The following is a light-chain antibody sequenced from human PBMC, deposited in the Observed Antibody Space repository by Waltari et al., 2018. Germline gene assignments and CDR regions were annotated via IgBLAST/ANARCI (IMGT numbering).Light chain of an antibody. J-gene: IGKJ4*01. CDR2: KAS. Sequence: DIQMTQSPSTLSASVGDRVTITCRASQSISNWLAWYQQKPGQAPKLLIYKASTLESGVPSRFSGSGSGTEFTLTISSLQPDDFATYYCQQYNSYSLLTFGGGTKVEIK. V-gene: IGKV1-5*03. CDR1: QSISNW. CDR3: QQYNSYSLLT.